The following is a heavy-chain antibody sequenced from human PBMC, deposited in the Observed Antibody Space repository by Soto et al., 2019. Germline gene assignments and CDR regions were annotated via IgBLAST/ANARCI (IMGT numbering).Heavy chain of an antibody. CDR2: IRRKANSYTT. D-gene: IGHD6-19*01. Sequence: EVQVVESGGGLVQPGGSLRLSCAASGLIFSDYHMDWVRQAPGKGLEWVGRIRRKANSYTTEYAASVKGRFTISRDDSKNSLYLQMNSLKSEDTDVYYCAMLGGWSGGSSGMDVWGQGTTVTVSS. J-gene: IGHJ6*02. CDR3: AMLGGWSGGSSGMDV. V-gene: IGHV3-72*01. CDR1: GLIFSDYH.